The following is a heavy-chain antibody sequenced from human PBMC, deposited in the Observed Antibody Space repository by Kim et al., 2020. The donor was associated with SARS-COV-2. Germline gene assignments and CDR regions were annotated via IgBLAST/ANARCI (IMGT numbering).Heavy chain of an antibody. J-gene: IGHJ6*02. D-gene: IGHD3-3*01. CDR3: ARDTRSPDYYYGMDV. V-gene: IGHV1-2*02. Sequence: ASVKVSCKASGYTFTGYYMHWVRQAPGQGLEWMGWINPNSGGTNYAQKFQGRVTMTRDTSISTAYMELSRLRSDDTAVYYCARDTRSPDYYYGMDVWGQGTTVTVSS. CDR1: GYTFTGYY. CDR2: INPNSGGT.